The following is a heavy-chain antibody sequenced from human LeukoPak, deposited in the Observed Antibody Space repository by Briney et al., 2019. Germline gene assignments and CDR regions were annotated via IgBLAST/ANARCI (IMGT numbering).Heavy chain of an antibody. Sequence: SETLSLTCTVSGGSISSYYWSWIRQPPGKGLEWIGYIYYSGSTNYNPSLKSRVTISVDTSKNQFSLKLSSVTAADTAVYYCARGPHGSWLRFHYYYMDVWGKGTTVTISS. J-gene: IGHJ6*03. V-gene: IGHV4-59*01. CDR2: IYYSGST. CDR1: GGSISSYY. D-gene: IGHD5-12*01. CDR3: ARGPHGSWLRFHYYYMDV.